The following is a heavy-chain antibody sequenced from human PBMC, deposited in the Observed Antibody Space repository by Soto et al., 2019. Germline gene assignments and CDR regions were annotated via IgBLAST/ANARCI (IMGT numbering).Heavy chain of an antibody. CDR2: IYYTGST. J-gene: IGHJ4*02. V-gene: IGHV4-61*01. CDR1: GGSVSSANYY. D-gene: IGHD1-26*01. Sequence: SETLSLTCTVSGGSVSSANYYWSWIRQPPGKGLEYIGYIYYTGSTNCNPSLKSRVIISVDTSKNQFSLKLSSVTAADTAVYYCAKDGRGTYADSWGKGILVTVSS. CDR3: AKDGRGTYADS.